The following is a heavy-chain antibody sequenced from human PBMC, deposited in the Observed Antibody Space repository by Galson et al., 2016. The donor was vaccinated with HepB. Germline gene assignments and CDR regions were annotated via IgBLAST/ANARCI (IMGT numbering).Heavy chain of an antibody. D-gene: IGHD3-9*01. J-gene: IGHJ3*02. V-gene: IGHV3-21*01. CDR2: ISITSGHK. CDR1: GFTFSTYS. Sequence: SLRLSCAASGFTFSTYSMNWVRQAPGKGLEWVSFISITSGHKYYADSLKGRVTISRDNAKNSLYLQMNSLRAEDTAVYYCVKDGGDFDWFPPDAFDIWGQGTMVTVSS. CDR3: VKDGGDFDWFPPDAFDI.